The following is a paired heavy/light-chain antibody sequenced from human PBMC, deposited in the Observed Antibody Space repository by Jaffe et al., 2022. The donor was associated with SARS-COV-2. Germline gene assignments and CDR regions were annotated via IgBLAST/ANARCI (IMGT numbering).Heavy chain of an antibody. J-gene: IGHJ4*02. CDR1: GYTFTSYA. V-gene: IGHV7-4-1*02. D-gene: IGHD3-22*01. CDR3: ARGSGDYDSSGYYYSEGDFDY. Sequence: QVQLVQSGSELKKPGASVKVSCKASGYTFTSYAMNWVRQAPGQGLEWMGWINTNTGNPTYAQGFTGRFVFSLDTSVSTAYLQISSLKAEDTAVYYCARGSGDYDSSGYYYSEGDFDYWGQGTLVTVSS. CDR2: INTNTGNP.
Light chain of an antibody. Sequence: SYELTQPPSVSVSPGQTARITCSGDALPKKYAYWYQQKSGQAPVLVIYEDSKRPSGIPERFSGSSSGTMATLTISGAQVEDEADYYCYSTDSSGNRGVFGGGTKLTVL. V-gene: IGLV3-10*01. J-gene: IGLJ3*02. CDR1: ALPKKY. CDR2: EDS. CDR3: YSTDSSGNRGV.